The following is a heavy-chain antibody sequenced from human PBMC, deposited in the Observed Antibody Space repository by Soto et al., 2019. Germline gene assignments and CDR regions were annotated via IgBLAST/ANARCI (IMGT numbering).Heavy chain of an antibody. J-gene: IGHJ3*01. V-gene: IGHV3-11*06. CDR1: GFTFSTFY. D-gene: IGHD1-26*01. Sequence: QVQLVESGGGLVRPGGSLRLSCAASGFTFSTFYMNWVRQAPGKGLEWVSFLSSESTFISYADSVKGRFTISRDNSKKSLLLQMDGLRVEDTAVYYCARVRSGTYNAFDLWGQGTVVTVSS. CDR3: ARVRSGTYNAFDL. CDR2: LSSESTFI.